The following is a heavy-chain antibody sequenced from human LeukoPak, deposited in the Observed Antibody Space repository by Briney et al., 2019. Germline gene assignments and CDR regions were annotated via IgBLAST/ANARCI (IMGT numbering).Heavy chain of an antibody. D-gene: IGHD3-16*01. CDR1: GGSISSSSYY. Sequence: PSETLSLTCTVSGGSISSSSYYWGWIRQPAGKGLEWIGRIYTSGSTNYNPSLKSRVTISVDTSKNQFSLKLSSVTAADTAVYYCARGTRSGLVDSGGPPNWFDPWGQGTLVTVSS. V-gene: IGHV4-61*02. J-gene: IGHJ5*02. CDR3: ARGTRSGLVDSGGPPNWFDP. CDR2: IYTSGST.